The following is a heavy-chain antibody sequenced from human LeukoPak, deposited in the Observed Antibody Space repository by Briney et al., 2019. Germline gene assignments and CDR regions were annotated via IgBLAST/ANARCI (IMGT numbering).Heavy chain of an antibody. CDR2: IIPIFGTA. CDR1: GGTFSSYA. V-gene: IGHV1-69*13. D-gene: IGHD4-17*01. Sequence: ASVKVSCKASGGTFSSYAISWVRQAPGQGLEWMGGIIPIFGTANYAQKFQGRVTITADESTSTAYMELSSLRSEDTAVYYCARGKKVDDYGDYAEDFDLWGRGTLVTVCS. CDR3: ARGKKVDDYGDYAEDFDL. J-gene: IGHJ2*01.